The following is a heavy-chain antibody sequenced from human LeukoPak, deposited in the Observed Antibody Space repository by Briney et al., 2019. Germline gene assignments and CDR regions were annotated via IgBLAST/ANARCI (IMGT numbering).Heavy chain of an antibody. D-gene: IGHD1-26*01. CDR3: AMGATGDYFQF. CDR2: ISGSGGTT. J-gene: IGHJ1*01. V-gene: IGHV3-23*01. CDR1: GFTFSSYG. Sequence: GGSLRLSCAASGFTFSSYGMSWVRQAPGKGLEWVSSISGSGGTTYYADSVKGRFTISRDSSKNTLYLQMNSLRAEDTSVYYCAMGATGDYFQFWGQGTLVTVSS.